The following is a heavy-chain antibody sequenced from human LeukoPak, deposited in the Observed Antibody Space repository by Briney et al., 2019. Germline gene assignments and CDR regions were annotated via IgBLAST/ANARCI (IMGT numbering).Heavy chain of an antibody. CDR3: ARDIVNGDYVSAY. V-gene: IGHV3-23*01. CDR2: ISGSGGST. D-gene: IGHD4-17*01. CDR1: GFTFSSYA. J-gene: IGHJ4*02. Sequence: GGSLRLSCAASGFTFSSYAMSWVRQAPGKGLEWVSAISGSGGSTYYADSVKGRFTISRDNAKNSLYLQMNSLRADDTGVYYCARDIVNGDYVSAYWGQGTLVTVSS.